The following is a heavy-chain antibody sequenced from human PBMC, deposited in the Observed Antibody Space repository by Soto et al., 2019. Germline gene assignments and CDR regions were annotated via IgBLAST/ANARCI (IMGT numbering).Heavy chain of an antibody. CDR1: GFTFSSYE. CDR2: ISSSGSTI. Sequence: LRLSCAASGFTFSSYEMNWVRQAPGKGLEWVSYISSSGSTIYHADSVKGRFTISRDNAKNSLYLQMNSLRAEDTAVYYCARDSTNDIVVVPAATIPRYYYYGMDVWGQGTTVTVSS. J-gene: IGHJ6*02. CDR3: ARDSTNDIVVVPAATIPRYYYYGMDV. D-gene: IGHD2-2*01. V-gene: IGHV3-48*03.